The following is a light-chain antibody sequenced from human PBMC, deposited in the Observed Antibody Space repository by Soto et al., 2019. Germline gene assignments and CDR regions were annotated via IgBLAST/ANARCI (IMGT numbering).Light chain of an antibody. CDR2: DIS. V-gene: IGKV3-11*01. CDR3: QQRSNWPPIT. Sequence: EIVVTQSPATLSVSPGERATLSCRASQSVGNKVAWYQHKPGQTPRLIIYDISTRAAGVPARFSGSGYGTDFTLTISSLQSEDFAVYYCQQRSNWPPITFGQGTRLEIK. J-gene: IGKJ5*01. CDR1: QSVGNK.